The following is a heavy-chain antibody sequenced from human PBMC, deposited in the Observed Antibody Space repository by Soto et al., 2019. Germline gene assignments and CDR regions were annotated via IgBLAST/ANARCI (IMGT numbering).Heavy chain of an antibody. J-gene: IGHJ3*02. D-gene: IGHD3-22*01. Sequence: PGGSLRLSCAASGFTFSSYEMNWVRQSPGKGLEWVSYISSSGSTIYYADSVKGRFTISRDNAKNSLYLQMNSLRAEDTAVYYCARGWTMIVVITTDAFDIWGQGTMVTVSS. CDR2: ISSSGSTI. CDR3: ARGWTMIVVITTDAFDI. CDR1: GFTFSSYE. V-gene: IGHV3-48*03.